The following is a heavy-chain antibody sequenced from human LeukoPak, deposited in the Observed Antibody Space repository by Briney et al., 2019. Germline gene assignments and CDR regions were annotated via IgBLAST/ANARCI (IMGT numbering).Heavy chain of an antibody. Sequence: SETLSLTCAVYGXSFSDYYWSWIRQPPGKGLEWIAEINHRGNTNYSPSLKSRVTISVDTSKNQFTLKLNSVTAADTAVYYCARPNCRGGSCYSDFFDYWGQGTLVTVSS. CDR3: ARPNCRGGSCYSDFFDY. J-gene: IGHJ4*02. V-gene: IGHV4-34*01. D-gene: IGHD2-15*01. CDR1: GXSFSDYY. CDR2: INHRGNT.